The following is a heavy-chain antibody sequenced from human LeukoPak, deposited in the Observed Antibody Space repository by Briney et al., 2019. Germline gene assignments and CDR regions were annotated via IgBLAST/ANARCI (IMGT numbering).Heavy chain of an antibody. CDR2: INSDGSST. V-gene: IGHV3-74*01. J-gene: IGHJ6*02. CDR3: AKDMHARRYGMDV. Sequence: GGSLRLSCAASGFTFSRYCMNWVRQAPGKGLVWVSSINSDGSSTSYADSVKGRFTISRDNAKNSLYLQMNSLRAEDTALYYCAKDMHARRYGMDVWGQGTTVTVSS. CDR1: GFTFSRYC. D-gene: IGHD2-2*01.